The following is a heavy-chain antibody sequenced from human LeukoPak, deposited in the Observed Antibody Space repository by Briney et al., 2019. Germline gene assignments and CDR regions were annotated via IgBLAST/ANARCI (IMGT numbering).Heavy chain of an antibody. CDR2: IYSGGTT. CDR3: ARDHLGYSFDY. Sequence: GGSLRLSCAASGFTFSSSWMYWVRQAPGKGLVWVSVIYSGGTTYYADSAKGRFTISRDNSNNTLYLQMNSLRAEDTAVYYCARDHLGYSFDYWGQGTLVTVSS. CDR1: GFTFSSSW. J-gene: IGHJ4*02. V-gene: IGHV3-53*01.